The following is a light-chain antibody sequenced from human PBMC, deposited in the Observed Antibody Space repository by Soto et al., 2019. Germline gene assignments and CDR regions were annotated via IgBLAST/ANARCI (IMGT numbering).Light chain of an antibody. J-gene: IGLJ7*01. CDR3: AAWDDSLNGPM. V-gene: IGLV1-44*01. CDR1: RSNIGSNP. Sequence: QSVLTQPPSASGTPGQRVTISCSGTRSNIGSNPVNWYQQLPGTAPKLLIYSNNQRPSGVPDRFSGSKSATSASLAISGLQSEDEADYYCAAWDDSLNGPMFGGGPQLTVL. CDR2: SNN.